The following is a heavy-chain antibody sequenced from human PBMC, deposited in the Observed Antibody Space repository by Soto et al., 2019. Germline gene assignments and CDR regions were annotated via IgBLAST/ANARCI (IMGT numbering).Heavy chain of an antibody. Sequence: ASVKVSCKASGYTFTSYDINWVRQATGQGLEWMGWMNPNSGNTGYAQKFQGRVTMTRNTSISTAYMELSSLRSEDTAVYYCARVEVATGPTNDYWGQGTLVTVSS. J-gene: IGHJ4*02. CDR1: GYTFTSYD. CDR2: MNPNSGNT. V-gene: IGHV1-8*01. D-gene: IGHD5-12*01. CDR3: ARVEVATGPTNDY.